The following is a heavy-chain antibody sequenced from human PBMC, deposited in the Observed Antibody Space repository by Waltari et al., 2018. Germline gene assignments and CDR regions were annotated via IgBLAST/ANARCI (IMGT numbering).Heavy chain of an antibody. J-gene: IGHJ4*02. CDR3: AREGVGATRGGFD. CDR1: GGSISSGSYY. Sequence: QVQLQESGPGLVKPSQTLSLTCTVSGGSISSGSYYWSWIRQPAGKGLEWIGRIYPIGRTNHNPSHRSRYTISVDTSKNQFSLKLSSVTAADTAVYYCAREGVGATRGGFDWGQGTLVTVSS. CDR2: IYPIGRT. D-gene: IGHD1-26*01. V-gene: IGHV4-61*02.